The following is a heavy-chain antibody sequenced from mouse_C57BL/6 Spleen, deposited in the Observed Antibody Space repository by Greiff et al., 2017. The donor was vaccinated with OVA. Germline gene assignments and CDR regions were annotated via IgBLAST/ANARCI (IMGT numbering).Heavy chain of an antibody. V-gene: IGHV5-17*01. J-gene: IGHJ2*01. CDR1: GFTFSDYG. CDR2: ISSGSSTI. D-gene: IGHD2-4*01. CDR3: ARLGYYDYDSFDY. Sequence: EVNVVESGGGLVKPGGSLKLSCAASGFTFSDYGMHWVRQAPEKGLEWVAYISSGSSTIYYADTVKGRFTISRDNAKNTLFLQMTSLRSEDTAMYYCARLGYYDYDSFDYWGQGTTLTVSS.